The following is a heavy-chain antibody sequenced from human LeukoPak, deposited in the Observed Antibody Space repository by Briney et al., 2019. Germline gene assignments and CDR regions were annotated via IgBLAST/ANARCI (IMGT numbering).Heavy chain of an antibody. CDR3: ATGWGFGEGQPTRRTFYYSYYMDV. CDR1: GYSLTDLS. J-gene: IGHJ6*03. V-gene: IGHV1-24*01. Sequence: GASVKVSCKVSGYSLTDLSIHWVRQAPGKGLEWMGGFDPEDGKTVYAQKFQGRVTMTEDTSTDTAYMELRSLSSEDTAVYYCATGWGFGEGQPTRRTFYYSYYMDVWGKGTTVTVSS. CDR2: FDPEDGKT. D-gene: IGHD3-16*01.